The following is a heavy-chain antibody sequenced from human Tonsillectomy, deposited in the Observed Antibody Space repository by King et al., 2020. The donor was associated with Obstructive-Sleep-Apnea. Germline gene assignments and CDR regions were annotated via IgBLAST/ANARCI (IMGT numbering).Heavy chain of an antibody. D-gene: IGHD3-22*01. CDR3: ARGDTYYYDSSVYYRTDAFDI. V-gene: IGHV4-34*01. Sequence: VQLQQWGAGLLRPSETLSLTCAVYGGSFSAYYWNWIRQPPGKGLEWVGEINHSGSTNYNPSLKSRVTISVDTSKNQCSLKLSSLTAADTAVYYCARGDTYYYDSSVYYRTDAFDIWGQGTMVTVSS. CDR2: INHSGST. CDR1: GGSFSAYY. J-gene: IGHJ3*02.